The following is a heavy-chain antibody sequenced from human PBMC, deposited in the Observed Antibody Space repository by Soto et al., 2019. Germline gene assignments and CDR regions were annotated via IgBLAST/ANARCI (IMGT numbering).Heavy chain of an antibody. V-gene: IGHV1-69*06. J-gene: IGHJ4*02. Sequence: QVQLVQSGAEVKKPGSSVKVSCKASGGTFDTYAISWVRQAPGQGLEWMGGVIPMFLKPNYAQKFKGRVTITAVKSTNTGYMEMISLMSEDTAVYYCVRGGGEMANPPPYLYWGQGTQVTVSS. D-gene: IGHD3-16*01. CDR3: VRGGGEMANPPPYLY. CDR2: VIPMFLKP. CDR1: GGTFDTYA.